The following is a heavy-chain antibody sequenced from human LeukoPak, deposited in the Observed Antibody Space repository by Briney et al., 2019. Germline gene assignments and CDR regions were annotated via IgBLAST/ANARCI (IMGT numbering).Heavy chain of an antibody. CDR3: ARTASDGSIDY. D-gene: IGHD5-24*01. CDR2: MYTSGNT. CDR1: GGSISSGSYY. V-gene: IGHV4-61*02. J-gene: IGHJ4*02. Sequence: SETLSLTCTVSGGSISSGSYYWSWIRQPAGKGLEWIGRMYTSGNTNYNPSLKSRVTISVDTSKNHFSLKLSAVTAADTAVYYCARTASDGSIDYWGQGTLVTVSS.